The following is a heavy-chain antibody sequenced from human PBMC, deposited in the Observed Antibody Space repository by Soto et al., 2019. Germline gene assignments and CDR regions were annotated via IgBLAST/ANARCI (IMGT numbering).Heavy chain of an antibody. D-gene: IGHD6-19*01. J-gene: IGHJ6*02. V-gene: IGHV3-23*01. CDR3: AKGFYSCGWTYGMDV. CDR1: GFTFRSYA. Sequence: EVPLLESGGGLVQPGGSLRLSCAASGFTFRSYAMSWVRQAPGKGLEWVSTISASGDTTYHADSVKGRFTISRDNSKNTLDLQMNSLRDEDTAVYYCAKGFYSCGWTYGMDVWGQGTTVTVSS. CDR2: ISASGDTT.